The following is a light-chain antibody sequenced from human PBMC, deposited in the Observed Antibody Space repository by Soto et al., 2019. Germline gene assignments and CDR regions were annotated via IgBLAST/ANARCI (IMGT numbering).Light chain of an antibody. Sequence: QSALTQPASVSGSPGQSITISCTGTSGDIGSYNRVSWYQQHPGKAPKLIIYDNYWRPSGIPDRFSASKSGTSATLGITGLQTGDEADYYCATWDSSLSAVVVGGGTKLTVL. CDR3: ATWDSSLSAVV. CDR2: DNY. CDR1: SGDIGSYNR. J-gene: IGLJ2*01. V-gene: IGLV1-51*01.